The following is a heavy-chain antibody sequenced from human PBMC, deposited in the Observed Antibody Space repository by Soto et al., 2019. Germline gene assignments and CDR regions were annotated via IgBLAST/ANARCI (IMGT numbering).Heavy chain of an antibody. Sequence: GGSLRLSCAASGFTFSNYEMNWVRQAPGKGLEWVSYIGTRGRTIYYADSVKGRFTISRDNAKNSLYLQMNSLRAEDTAVYYCARDPAIYSGKFDYGLDVWGQGTTVTAP. J-gene: IGHJ6*02. V-gene: IGHV3-48*03. D-gene: IGHD4-4*01. CDR3: ARDPAIYSGKFDYGLDV. CDR1: GFTFSNYE. CDR2: IGTRGRTI.